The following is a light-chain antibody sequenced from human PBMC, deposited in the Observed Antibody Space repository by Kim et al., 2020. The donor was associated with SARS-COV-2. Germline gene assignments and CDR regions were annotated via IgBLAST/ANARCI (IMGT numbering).Light chain of an antibody. CDR1: QSVLYSSNNKNY. CDR2: WAS. Sequence: DIVMTQSPDSLAVSLGERATINCKSSQSVLYSSNNKNYLAWYQQKPGQPPKLLIYWASTRESGVPDRFSGSGSGTDFTLTISSLQAEDVAVYYCQQYYRFPYTFGQGTKLEI. J-gene: IGKJ2*01. CDR3: QQYYRFPYT. V-gene: IGKV4-1*01.